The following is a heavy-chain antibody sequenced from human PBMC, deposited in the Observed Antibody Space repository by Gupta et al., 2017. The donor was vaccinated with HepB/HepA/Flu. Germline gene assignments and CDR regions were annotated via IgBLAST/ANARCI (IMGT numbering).Heavy chain of an antibody. CDR3: AKDRTPDGLWEIDY. Sequence: EVQLLESGGDLVQPGRSVRLSCVASVFSFNIYAMNWVRQAPGKGLESVAGIFGNSAGTYYADSVKGRFTISRDNSKNTLYLQMNSVGVEDTAVYYCAKDRTPDGLWEIDYWGRGTLVTVSS. CDR2: IFGNSAGT. D-gene: IGHD3-16*01. V-gene: IGHV3-23*01. CDR1: VFSFNIYA. J-gene: IGHJ4*02.